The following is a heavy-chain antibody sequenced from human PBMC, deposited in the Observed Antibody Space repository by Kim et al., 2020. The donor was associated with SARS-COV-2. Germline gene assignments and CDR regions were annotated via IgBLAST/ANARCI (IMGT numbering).Heavy chain of an antibody. D-gene: IGHD2-2*01. Sequence: GESLKISCKGSGYSFTSYWISWVRQMPGKGLEWMGRIDPSDSYTNYSPSFQGHVTISADKSISTAYLQWSSLKASDTAMYYCARLPCSSTSCYAGYYYYGMDVWGQGTTVTVSS. V-gene: IGHV5-10-1*01. CDR3: ARLPCSSTSCYAGYYYYGMDV. CDR1: GYSFTSYW. J-gene: IGHJ6*02. CDR2: IDPSDSYT.